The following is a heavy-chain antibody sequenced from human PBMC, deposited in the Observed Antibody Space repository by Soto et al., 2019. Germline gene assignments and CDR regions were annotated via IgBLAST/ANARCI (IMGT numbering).Heavy chain of an antibody. CDR3: ARDQAPYGSGSYYREDYYYYGMDV. CDR1: GGSISSYY. D-gene: IGHD3-10*01. Sequence: PSETLSLTCTVSGGSISSYYWSWIRQPPGKGLEWIGYIYYSGSTNYNPSLKSRVTISVDTSKNQFSLKLSSVTAADTAVYYCARDQAPYGSGSYYREDYYYYGMDVWGQGTTVTVSS. CDR2: IYYSGST. V-gene: IGHV4-59*01. J-gene: IGHJ6*02.